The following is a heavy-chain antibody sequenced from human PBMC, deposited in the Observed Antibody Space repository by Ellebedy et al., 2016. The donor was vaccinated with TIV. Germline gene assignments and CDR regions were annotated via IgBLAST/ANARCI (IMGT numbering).Heavy chain of an antibody. CDR1: GFSFSSYG. J-gene: IGHJ4*02. CDR3: AKGRSAAVDH. D-gene: IGHD6-13*01. CDR2: IRDDSSRM. V-gene: IGHV3-30*02. Sequence: PGGSLRLSCAASGFSFSSYGMHWVRQAPGKGLEWVAYIRDDSSRMYYANSLKGRFIISRDNSKNTLYLHMSALRGDDTAVYYCAKGRSAAVDHWGQGTLVTVSS.